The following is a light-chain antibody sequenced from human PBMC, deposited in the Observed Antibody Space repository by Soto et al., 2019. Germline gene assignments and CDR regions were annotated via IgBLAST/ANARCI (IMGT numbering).Light chain of an antibody. Sequence: AIRMTQSPSSFSASTGDRVTITCRASQGISSYLAWYQQKPGKAPKLLIYAAATLQRGAPSRFSASGSGTDFTLTISRLRSEDFATYYCQQYLSYPYTFGQGTKVDIK. CDR2: AAA. CDR1: QGISSY. V-gene: IGKV1-8*01. CDR3: QQYLSYPYT. J-gene: IGKJ2*01.